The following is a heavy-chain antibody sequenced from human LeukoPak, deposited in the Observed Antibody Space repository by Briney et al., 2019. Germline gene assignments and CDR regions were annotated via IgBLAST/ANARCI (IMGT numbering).Heavy chain of an antibody. CDR1: GYTFTGHY. CDR3: ARDLGWSSSH. D-gene: IGHD6-6*01. Sequence: ASVKVSCKASGYTFTGHYMNWVRLAPGQGLGWMGWINPTGGTTYAQKFQGRVTMTRDTSINTAYMELSGLRSDDTAVYYCARDLGWSSSHWGQGTLVTVSS. CDR2: INPTGGT. V-gene: IGHV1-2*02. J-gene: IGHJ4*02.